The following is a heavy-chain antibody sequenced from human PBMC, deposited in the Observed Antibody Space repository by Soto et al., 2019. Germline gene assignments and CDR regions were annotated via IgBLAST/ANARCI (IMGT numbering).Heavy chain of an antibody. CDR3: ASFGEASGDFDY. Sequence: SETLSLTCTVSGGSISSYYWSWIRQPPGKGLEWIGYIYYSGSTNYNPSLKSRVTISVDTSKNQFSLKLSSVTAADTAVYYCASFGEASGDFDYWGQGTLVTVSS. CDR1: GGSISSYY. J-gene: IGHJ4*02. D-gene: IGHD3-10*01. V-gene: IGHV4-59*01. CDR2: IYYSGST.